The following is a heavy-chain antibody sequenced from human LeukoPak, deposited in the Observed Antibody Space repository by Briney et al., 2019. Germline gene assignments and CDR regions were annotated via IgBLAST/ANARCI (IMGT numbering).Heavy chain of an antibody. CDR1: GITFTNFG. CDR2: ISGSGDST. V-gene: IGHV3-23*01. CDR3: AKGHSAHGTGFDG. J-gene: IGHJ4*02. Sequence: RPGGSLRLSCAASGITFTNFGMSWVRQAPGKGLEWVSGISGSGDSTYYADSVKGRFTISRDNFKNTLYLQMNSLRIEDTAVYYCAKGHSAHGTGFDGWGQGTLVIASS. D-gene: IGHD1-1*01.